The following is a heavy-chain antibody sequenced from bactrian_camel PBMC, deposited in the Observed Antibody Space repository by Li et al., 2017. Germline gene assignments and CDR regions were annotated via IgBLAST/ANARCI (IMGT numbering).Heavy chain of an antibody. CDR3: ASLSAVRSTSMKSD. CDR2: INSGGGST. D-gene: IGHD4*01. J-gene: IGHJ4*01. Sequence: VQLVESGGGLVQPGGSLRLSCAASGFTFSSYAMSWVRQAPGKGLEWVSAINSGGGSTYYAHSGKGRFTISRDNAKNTLYLHMSSLKYEDTAVYYCASLSAVRSTSMKSDWGQGTQVTVS. V-gene: IGHV3S31*01. CDR1: GFTFSSYA.